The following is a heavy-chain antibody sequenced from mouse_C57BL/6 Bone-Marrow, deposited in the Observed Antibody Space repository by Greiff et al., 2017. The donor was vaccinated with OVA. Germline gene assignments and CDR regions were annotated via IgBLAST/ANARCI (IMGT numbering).Heavy chain of an antibody. J-gene: IGHJ3*01. CDR3: TRSRGFAH. CDR2: IDPETGGT. Sequence: SGAELVRPGASVTLSCKASGYTFTDYEMHWVKPTPVHGLEWIGAIDPETGGTSYNQKFKGKAILTADKSSSTAYMELRSLTSEDSAVYYGTRSRGFAHWGQGTLVTVSA. V-gene: IGHV1-15*01. CDR1: GYTFTDYE. D-gene: IGHD1-3*01.